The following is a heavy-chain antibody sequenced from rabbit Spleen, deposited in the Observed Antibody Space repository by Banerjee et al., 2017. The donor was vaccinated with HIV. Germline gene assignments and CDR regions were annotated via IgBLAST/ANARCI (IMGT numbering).Heavy chain of an antibody. CDR2: IGGSSSGFT. D-gene: IGHD8-1*01. V-gene: IGHV1S40*01. CDR1: GFSFSSSDY. CDR3: ARDSGSSFSSYGMDL. J-gene: IGHJ6*01. Sequence: QSLEESGGDLVKPGASLTLTCTDSGFSFSSSDYMCWVRQAPGKGLEWISCIGGSSSGFTYSATWAKGRFTCSKTSSTTVTLQMTSLTVADTATYFCARDSGSSFSSYGMDLWGPGTLVTVS.